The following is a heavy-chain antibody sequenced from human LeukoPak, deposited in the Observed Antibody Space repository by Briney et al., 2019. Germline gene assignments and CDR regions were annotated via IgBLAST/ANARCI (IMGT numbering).Heavy chain of an antibody. CDR3: ARGGTVVTPGVFNWFDP. J-gene: IGHJ5*02. D-gene: IGHD4-23*01. V-gene: IGHV4-34*01. CDR2: INHSGST. Sequence: PSETLSLTCAVYGGSLSGYYWSWIRQPPGKGLEWIGEINHSGSTNYNPSLKSRVTISVDTSKNQFSLKLSSVTAADTAVYYCARGGTVVTPGVFNWFDPWGQGTLVTVSS. CDR1: GGSLSGYY.